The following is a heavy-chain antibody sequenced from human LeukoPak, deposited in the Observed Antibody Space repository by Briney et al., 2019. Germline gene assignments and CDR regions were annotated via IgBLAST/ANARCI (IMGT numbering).Heavy chain of an antibody. V-gene: IGHV3-66*01. Sequence: GGSLRLSCAASGFTVSSNYMSWVRQAPGKGLEWVSVIYSGGSTYYADSVKGRFTISRDNSKNTLYLQMNSLRAEDTAVYYCARSIAARPLIYYGMDVWGQGTTVTVSS. J-gene: IGHJ6*02. CDR3: ARSIAARPLIYYGMDV. CDR1: GFTVSSNY. D-gene: IGHD6-6*01. CDR2: IYSGGST.